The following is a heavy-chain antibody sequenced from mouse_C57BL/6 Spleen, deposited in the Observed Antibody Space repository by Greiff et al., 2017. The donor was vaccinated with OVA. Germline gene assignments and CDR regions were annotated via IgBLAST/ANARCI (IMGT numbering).Heavy chain of an antibody. Sequence: EVQRVESGGGLVQPKGSLKLSCAASGFSFNTYAMNWVRQAPGKGLEWVARIRSKSNNYATYYADSVKDRFTISRDDSESMHYLQMNNLKTEDTAMYYCVRHYKAMDYWGQGTSVTVSS. CDR2: IRSKSNNYAT. D-gene: IGHD1-3*01. CDR3: VRHYKAMDY. J-gene: IGHJ4*01. CDR1: GFSFNTYA. V-gene: IGHV10-1*01.